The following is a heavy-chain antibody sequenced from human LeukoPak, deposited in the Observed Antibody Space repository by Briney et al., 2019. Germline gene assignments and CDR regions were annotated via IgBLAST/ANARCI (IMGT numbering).Heavy chain of an antibody. V-gene: IGHV3-7*01. D-gene: IGHD2-2*01. CDR3: AREFCSSTSCYYNY. CDR2: IKQDGSER. Sequence: GGSLRLSCAASGFTFGSYWMSWVRQAPGKGLEWVANIKQDGSERYYVDSVKGRFIISRDNAKNSLYLQMNRRRAEDTAVYDCAREFCSSTSCYYNYWGQGTLVTVSS. CDR1: GFTFGSYW. J-gene: IGHJ4*02.